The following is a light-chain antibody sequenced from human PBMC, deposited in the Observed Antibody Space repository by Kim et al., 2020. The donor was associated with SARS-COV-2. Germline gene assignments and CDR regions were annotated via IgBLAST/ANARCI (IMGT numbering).Light chain of an antibody. CDR1: NIGSKN. V-gene: IGLV3-9*01. CDR3: QVWDSSTAVV. J-gene: IGLJ2*01. CDR2: RDS. Sequence: VALGTTARVTCGGNNIGSKNVHWYQQKPGQAPVLVIYRDSNRSSGIPERFSGSNSGNTATLTISRAPAGDEADYYCQVWDSSTAVVFGGGTQLTVL.